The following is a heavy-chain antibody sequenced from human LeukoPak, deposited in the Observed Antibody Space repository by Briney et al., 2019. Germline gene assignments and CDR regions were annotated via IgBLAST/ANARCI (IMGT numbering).Heavy chain of an antibody. D-gene: IGHD6-19*01. CDR1: GFTFSSYG. V-gene: IGHV3-33*01. CDR2: IWYDGSNK. Sequence: PGRSLRLSCAASGFTFSSYGMHWVRQAPGKGLEWVAVIWYDGSNKYYADSVKGRFTISRDNSKNTLYLQMNSLRAEGTAVYYCASQTAVAGLDDAFDIWGQGTMVTVSS. J-gene: IGHJ3*02. CDR3: ASQTAVAGLDDAFDI.